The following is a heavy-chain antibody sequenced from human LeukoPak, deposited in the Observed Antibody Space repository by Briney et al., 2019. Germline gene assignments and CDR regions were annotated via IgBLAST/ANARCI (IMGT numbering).Heavy chain of an antibody. V-gene: IGHV3-72*01. D-gene: IGHD1-1*01. CDR2: SRNKARSYTT. CDR3: ARVKKENGGTTNFDY. CDR1: GFTFSDHY. J-gene: IGHJ4*02. Sequence: PGGSLRLSCAASGFTFSDHYMDWVRQAPGKGLEWVGRSRNKARSYTTSYAASVKGRFTISRDDSKESVDLQMSSLKSEDTAVYYCARVKKENGGTTNFDYWGQGTLVTVSS.